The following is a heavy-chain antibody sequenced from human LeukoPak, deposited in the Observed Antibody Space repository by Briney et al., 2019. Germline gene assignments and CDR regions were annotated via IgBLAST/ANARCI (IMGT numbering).Heavy chain of an antibody. CDR3: ASGYCSGGSCLVY. V-gene: IGHV1-2*02. Sequence: SAKVSCKASGYSFTDYYMTRVRQAPGPGLEWLGWINPNTGGTKYAQKFEGRVTMTRDTSISTAYMELSRLKSDDTAVYYCASGYCSGGSCLVYWGQGTLVTVSS. CDR1: GYSFTDYY. J-gene: IGHJ4*02. CDR2: INPNTGGT. D-gene: IGHD2-15*01.